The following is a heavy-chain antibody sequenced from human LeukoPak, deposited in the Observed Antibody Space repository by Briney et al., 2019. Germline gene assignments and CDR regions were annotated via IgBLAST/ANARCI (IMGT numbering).Heavy chain of an antibody. D-gene: IGHD6-13*01. CDR3: ARGRAGYSSSWGI. J-gene: IGHJ3*02. CDR2: ISSSGSTI. Sequence: GGSLRLSCVASRFSFSSYEMNWVRQAPGKGLEWLSYISSSGSTIFYADSVKGRFTISRDNAKNSLYLQMNRLRAEDTAAYYCARGRAGYSSSWGIWGQGTMVTVSS. V-gene: IGHV3-48*03. CDR1: RFSFSSYE.